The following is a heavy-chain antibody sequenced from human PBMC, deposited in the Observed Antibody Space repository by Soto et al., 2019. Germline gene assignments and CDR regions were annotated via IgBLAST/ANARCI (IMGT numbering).Heavy chain of an antibody. CDR1: GFTFSSYS. D-gene: IGHD5-18*01. J-gene: IGHJ4*02. Sequence: EVQLVESGGGLVKPGGSLRLSCAASGFTFSSYSMNWVRQAPGKGLEWVSSISSRSSYIYYADSVKGRFTLSRDNAKNSLYLQMNSLSAEDTAVYYGERDQHGYCYGCGLGYWGQGTLVTVSS. CDR3: ERDQHGYCYGCGLGY. V-gene: IGHV3-21*01. CDR2: ISSRSSYI.